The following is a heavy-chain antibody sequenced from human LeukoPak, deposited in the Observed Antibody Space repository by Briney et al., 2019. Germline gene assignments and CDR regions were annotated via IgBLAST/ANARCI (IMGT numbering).Heavy chain of an antibody. Sequence: GGSLRLSCAASGFTFSSYAMHWVRQAPGKGLEWVAVISYDGSNKYYADSVEGRFTISRDNSKNTLYLQMNSLRAEDTAVYYCARDTGDGVAAAGIRMGYWGQGTLVTVSS. CDR2: ISYDGSNK. D-gene: IGHD6-13*01. J-gene: IGHJ4*02. CDR1: GFTFSSYA. V-gene: IGHV3-30-3*01. CDR3: ARDTGDGVAAAGIRMGY.